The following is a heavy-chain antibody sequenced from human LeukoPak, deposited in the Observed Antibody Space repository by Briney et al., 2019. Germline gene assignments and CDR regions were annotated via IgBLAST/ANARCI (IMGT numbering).Heavy chain of an antibody. CDR2: IYYSGST. CDR1: GGSISSGGYY. V-gene: IGHV4-31*03. CDR3: ARDSGDSLDY. J-gene: IGHJ4*02. D-gene: IGHD2-21*02. Sequence: SRTLSLTCTVSGGSISSGGYYWSWIRQHPGKGLEWIGYIYYSGSTYYNPSLKSRVTISVDTSKNQFSLKLSSVTAADTAVYYCARDSGDSLDYWGQGTLVTVSS.